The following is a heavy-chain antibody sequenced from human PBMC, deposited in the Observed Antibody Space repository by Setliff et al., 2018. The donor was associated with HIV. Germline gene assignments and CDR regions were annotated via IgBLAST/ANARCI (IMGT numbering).Heavy chain of an antibody. CDR1: GYSISSGYY. J-gene: IGHJ3*02. Sequence: SETLSLTCAVSGYSISSGYYWGWIWQPPGKGLEWIGSIYDSGSTHNNPSLKSRVTISVDTSKNHFSLKLSSATAADTAVYYCARGMGGSQVGGDAFDIWGQGTTVTVSS. CDR2: IYDSGST. V-gene: IGHV4-38-2*01. CDR3: ARGMGGSQVGGDAFDI. D-gene: IGHD1-26*01.